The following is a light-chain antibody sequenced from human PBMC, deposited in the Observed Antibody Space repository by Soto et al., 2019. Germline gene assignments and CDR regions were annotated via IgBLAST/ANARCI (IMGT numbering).Light chain of an antibody. CDR2: EVS. CDR1: QSLLQITGETF. J-gene: IGKJ5*01. Sequence: DVVMTQSPLSLSVTPGQPASISCKSSQSLLQITGETFLFWYLQKPGQSPQLLIYEVSTRVSGVPDRFCGSGSGTDFTLEISRVETDDVGIYYCMQSTQLPPTFGQGTRLGIE. CDR3: MQSTQLPPT. V-gene: IGKV2D-29*02.